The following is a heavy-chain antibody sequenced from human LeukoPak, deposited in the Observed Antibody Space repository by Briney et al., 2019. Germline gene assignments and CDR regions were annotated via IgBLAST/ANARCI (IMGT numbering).Heavy chain of an antibody. CDR2: ISGSGGST. CDR1: GFTFSSYA. Sequence: GGSLRLSCAASGFTFSSYAMSWVRQAPGKGLEWLSSISGSGGSTYYADSVKGRFTISRDNSKNTLYLQMNSLRAEDTAVYYCAKDARRGIAAANAFDIWGQGTMVTVSS. CDR3: AKDARRGIAAANAFDI. V-gene: IGHV3-23*01. D-gene: IGHD6-13*01. J-gene: IGHJ3*02.